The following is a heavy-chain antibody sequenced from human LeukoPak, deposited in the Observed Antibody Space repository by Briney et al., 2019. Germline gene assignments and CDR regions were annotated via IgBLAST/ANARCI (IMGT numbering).Heavy chain of an antibody. CDR3: ARGGVRYYFDY. D-gene: IGHD2-8*01. V-gene: IGHV4-61*01. CDR2: IYYSGST. Sequence: SETLSLTCTVSGGSVSSGSYYWSWIRQPPGKGLEWIGYIYYSGSTKYNPSLKSRVTISIDTSKNQFSLKLSSVTAADTAVYYCARGGVRYYFDYWGQGTLVTVSS. J-gene: IGHJ4*02. CDR1: GGSVSSGSYY.